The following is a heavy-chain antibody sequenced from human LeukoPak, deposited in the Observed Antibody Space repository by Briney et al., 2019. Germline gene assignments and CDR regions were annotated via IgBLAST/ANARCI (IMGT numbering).Heavy chain of an antibody. CDR1: EFTFSSYA. J-gene: IGHJ4*02. D-gene: IGHD4-11*01. CDR2: ISGSGST. CDR3: VEGDDYSDFDY. V-gene: IGHV3-23*01. Sequence: GGSLRLSCAASEFTFSSYAMQWVRQAPGKGLEWVSGISGSGSTYYADSVKGRFTISRDNSKNTLYLQMNSLRAEDTAVYYCVEGDDYSDFDYWGQGTLATVSS.